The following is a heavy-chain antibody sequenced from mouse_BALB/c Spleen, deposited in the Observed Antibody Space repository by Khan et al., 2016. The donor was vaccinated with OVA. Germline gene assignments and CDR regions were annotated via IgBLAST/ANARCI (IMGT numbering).Heavy chain of an antibody. J-gene: IGHJ3*01. D-gene: IGHD2-1*01. V-gene: IGHV1S132*01. Sequence: QVQLQQSGAELVKPGASVKLSCKTSGYTFPSYWIQWVKQRPGQGLGWIGQIFPGTGTTYYNENFKDKATLTADTSSSSAYMQLTSLTSEDSAVXFCARGYFGNYEFVYWGQRTLVTVSP. CDR2: IFPGTGTT. CDR1: GYTFPSYW. CDR3: ARGYFGNYEFVY.